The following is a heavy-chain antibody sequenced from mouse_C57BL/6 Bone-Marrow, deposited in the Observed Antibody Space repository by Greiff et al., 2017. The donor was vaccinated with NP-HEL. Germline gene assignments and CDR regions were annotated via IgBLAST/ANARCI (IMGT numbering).Heavy chain of an antibody. J-gene: IGHJ4*01. Sequence: VQLVEPGAELARPGASVKMSCKASGYTFTSYTMHWVKQRPGQGLEWIGYINPSSGYTKYNQKFKDKATLTADKSSSTAYMQLSSLSSEDSAVYYCARSGAMDYWGQGTSVTVSS. CDR2: INPSSGYT. CDR1: GYTFTSYT. V-gene: IGHV1-4*01. CDR3: ARSGAMDY.